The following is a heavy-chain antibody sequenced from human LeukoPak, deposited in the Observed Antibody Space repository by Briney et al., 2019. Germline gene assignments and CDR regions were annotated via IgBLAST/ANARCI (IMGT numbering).Heavy chain of an antibody. D-gene: IGHD6-19*01. CDR3: ARDNDPYSSGCPDY. Sequence: ASVKVSCKASGYTFTRYGNNWVRQAPGQGLQWMGWISSYNAQTNYAQKFQGRVTMTTDTSTSTAYMELRSLRSDDTAVYYCARDNDPYSSGCPDYWGQGTLVTVSS. J-gene: IGHJ4*02. CDR2: ISSYNAQT. CDR1: GYTFTRYG. V-gene: IGHV1-18*01.